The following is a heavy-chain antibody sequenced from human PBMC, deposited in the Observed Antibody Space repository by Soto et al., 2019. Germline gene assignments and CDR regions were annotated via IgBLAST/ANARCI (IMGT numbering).Heavy chain of an antibody. V-gene: IGHV3-23*01. J-gene: IGHJ4*02. Sequence: LLESGGGLVQPGESLKLSCAVSGFTFRNYAMSWVRQAPGKGLEWVAGITGTGSSTSYSDSVRGRFTISRDNSKNTLYLLMNSLRAVATAVYCCAKTPNSRLLNSWGQGALVTVSS. CDR1: GFTFRNYA. CDR3: AKTPNSRLLNS. CDR2: ITGTGSST. D-gene: IGHD3-9*01.